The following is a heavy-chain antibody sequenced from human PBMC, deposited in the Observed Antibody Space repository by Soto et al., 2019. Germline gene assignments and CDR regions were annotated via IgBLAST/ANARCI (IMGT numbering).Heavy chain of an antibody. CDR1: GFTFSSYS. D-gene: IGHD3-22*01. Sequence: EVQLVESGGGLVKPGGSLRLSCAASGFTFSSYSMNWVRQAPGKGLEWVSSISSSSSYIYYADSVKGRFTISRDNAKNXLYLQMISLRAEDTAVYYCAIDADDSSGYQTAFDIWGQGTMVTVSS. J-gene: IGHJ3*02. CDR3: AIDADDSSGYQTAFDI. V-gene: IGHV3-21*01. CDR2: ISSSSSYI.